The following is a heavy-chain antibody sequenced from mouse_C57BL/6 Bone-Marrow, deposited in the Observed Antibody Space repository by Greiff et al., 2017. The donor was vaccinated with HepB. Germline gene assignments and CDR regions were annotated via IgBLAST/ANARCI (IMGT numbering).Heavy chain of an antibody. D-gene: IGHD2-2*01. Sequence: EVQVVESGGGLVKPGGSLKLSCAASGFTFSSYTMSWVRQTPEKRLEWVATISGGGGNTYYPDSVKGRFTISRDNAKNTLYLQMSSLRSEDTALYYCARHILCLRFYAMDYWGQGTSVTVSS. CDR3: ARHILCLRFYAMDY. CDR2: ISGGGGNT. CDR1: GFTFSSYT. J-gene: IGHJ4*01. V-gene: IGHV5-9*01.